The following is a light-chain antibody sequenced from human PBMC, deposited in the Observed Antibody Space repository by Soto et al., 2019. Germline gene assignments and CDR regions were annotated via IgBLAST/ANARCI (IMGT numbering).Light chain of an antibody. J-gene: IGKJ1*01. CDR2: AAS. V-gene: IGKV3-20*01. CDR3: QQCGSSPWT. Sequence: IVLKQSPATLSLSPGERATLSCRASQSVSSFLAWYQQKPGQAPRLLIYAASSRATGIPDRFSGGGSGTDFTLTISRLEPEDFAVYYCQQCGSSPWTFGQGTKVDIK. CDR1: QSVSSF.